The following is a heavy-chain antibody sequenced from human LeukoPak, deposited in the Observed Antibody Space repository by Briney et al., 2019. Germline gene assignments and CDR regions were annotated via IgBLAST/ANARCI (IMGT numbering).Heavy chain of an antibody. CDR3: AREGGGDYFDY. CDR2: INPSGGST. J-gene: IGHJ4*02. D-gene: IGHD3-16*01. V-gene: IGHV1-46*01. Sequence: GASVKVSCKASGYTFTSYYMHWVRQAPGQGLEWMGIINPSGGSTSYAQKFQGRVTMTRDTSTSTAYMELSSLRSEDTAVYYCAREGGGDYFDYWGQGTLVTVSS. CDR1: GYTFTSYY.